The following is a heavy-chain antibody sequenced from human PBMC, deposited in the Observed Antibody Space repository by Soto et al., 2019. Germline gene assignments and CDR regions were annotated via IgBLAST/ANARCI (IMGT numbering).Heavy chain of an antibody. Sequence: VQLVESGGGLVQPGGSLRLSCAASGFTFSSYAMHWVRQAPGKGLEYVSAISSNGGSTYYANSVKGRFTISRDNSKNTLYLQMGSLRAEDMAVYYCARTGLDTAMVTVFDYWGQGTLVTVSS. CDR2: ISSNGGST. J-gene: IGHJ4*02. V-gene: IGHV3-64*01. CDR3: ARTGLDTAMVTVFDY. D-gene: IGHD5-18*01. CDR1: GFTFSSYA.